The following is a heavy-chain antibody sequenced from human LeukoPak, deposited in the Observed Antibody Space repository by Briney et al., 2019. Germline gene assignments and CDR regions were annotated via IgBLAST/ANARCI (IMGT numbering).Heavy chain of an antibody. D-gene: IGHD6-13*01. J-gene: IGHJ3*02. CDR2: INHSGST. V-gene: IGHV4-34*01. CDR3: ARAYSSSWYRAFDI. CDR1: GGSFSGYY. Sequence: PSETPSLTCAVYGGSFSGYYWSWIRQPPGKGLEWIGEINHSGSTNYNPSLKSRVTISVDTSKNQFSLKLSSVTAADTAVYYCARAYSSSWYRAFDIWGQGTMVTVSS.